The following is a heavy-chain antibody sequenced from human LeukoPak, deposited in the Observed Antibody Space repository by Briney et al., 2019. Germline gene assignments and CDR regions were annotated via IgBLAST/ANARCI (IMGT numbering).Heavy chain of an antibody. Sequence: GGSLRLSCAASGFPFSDSWMNWVRQAPGKGLEWVSAISGSGGSTYYADSVKGRFTISRDNSKNTLYLQMNSLRAEDTAVYYCAKDVEPYYSTPNCFDPWGQGTLVTVSS. CDR2: ISGSGGST. V-gene: IGHV3-23*01. CDR1: GFPFSDSW. CDR3: AKDVEPYYSTPNCFDP. J-gene: IGHJ5*02. D-gene: IGHD6-13*01.